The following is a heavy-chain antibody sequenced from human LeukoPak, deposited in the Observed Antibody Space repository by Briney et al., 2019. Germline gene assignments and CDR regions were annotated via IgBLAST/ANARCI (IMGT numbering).Heavy chain of an antibody. Sequence: PGGSLRLSCAASGFTFSSYSMNWVRQAPGKGLEWVSSISSSSSYIYYADSVKGRFTISRDNAENSLYLQMNSLRDEDTAVYYCATDTVMVYDYWGQGTLVTVSS. J-gene: IGHJ4*02. V-gene: IGHV3-21*01. D-gene: IGHD5-18*01. CDR3: ATDTVMVYDY. CDR2: ISSSSSYI. CDR1: GFTFSSYS.